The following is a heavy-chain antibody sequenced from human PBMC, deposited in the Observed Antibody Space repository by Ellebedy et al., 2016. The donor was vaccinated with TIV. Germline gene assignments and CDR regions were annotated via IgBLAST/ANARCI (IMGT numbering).Heavy chain of an antibody. V-gene: IGHV3-23*01. CDR3: AVRGRMFDF. D-gene: IGHD2-15*01. Sequence: GESLKISCSASGFTFSSYAMYWVRQAPGKGLEWVSSISDVGGYTYSADSVKGRFTISRDNSKSTLFLQMTSLRAEDTAVYYCAVRGRMFDFWGQGTLVTVSS. CDR1: GFTFSSYA. CDR2: ISDVGGYT. J-gene: IGHJ4*02.